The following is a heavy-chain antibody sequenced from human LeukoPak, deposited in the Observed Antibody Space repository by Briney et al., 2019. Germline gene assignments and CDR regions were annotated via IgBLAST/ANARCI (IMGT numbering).Heavy chain of an antibody. J-gene: IGHJ5*02. Sequence: SETLSLTCSVSGGSISTSSYYWGWIRQPPGKGLEWIGAIYYSGNDFYNPSLESRVTISVDTSKNQFSLKLSSVTAADTAVYYCARGYKNYYGSGSSMNWFDPWGQGTLVTVSS. CDR1: GGSISTSSYY. CDR3: ARGYKNYYGSGSSMNWFDP. V-gene: IGHV4-39*07. D-gene: IGHD3-10*01. CDR2: IYYSGND.